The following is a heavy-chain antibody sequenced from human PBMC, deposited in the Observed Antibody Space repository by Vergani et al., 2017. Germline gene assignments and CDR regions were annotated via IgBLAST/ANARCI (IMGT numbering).Heavy chain of an antibody. J-gene: IGHJ4*02. V-gene: IGHV3-23*01. CDR3: AKDSKEQRYYHGSGNYYNFDY. Sequence: EVQLLESGGGLVQPGGSLRLTCAASEFTFSNYAMNWVRQAPGKGLEWVSGISGSGVSAYYTDSVTGRFTISRDNSKNMLFLQMNSLRAEDTAVYYCAKDSKEQRYYHGSGNYYNFDYWGPGILVTVSS. CDR1: EFTFSNYA. D-gene: IGHD3-10*01. CDR2: ISGSGVSA.